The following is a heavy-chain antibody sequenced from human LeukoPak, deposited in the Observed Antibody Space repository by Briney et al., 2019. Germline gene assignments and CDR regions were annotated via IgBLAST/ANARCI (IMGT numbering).Heavy chain of an antibody. V-gene: IGHV1-46*01. D-gene: IGHD6-19*01. CDR1: GYTFTSYY. Sequence: GASVKVSCKASGYTFTSYYMHWVRQAPGQRLEWMGIISPSGGSTSHAQKFQGRVTMTRDMSTGTVYMELSSLRSEHTAVYYCASLAVAGNWFDPWGQGTLVTVSS. CDR2: ISPSGGST. CDR3: ASLAVAGNWFDP. J-gene: IGHJ5*02.